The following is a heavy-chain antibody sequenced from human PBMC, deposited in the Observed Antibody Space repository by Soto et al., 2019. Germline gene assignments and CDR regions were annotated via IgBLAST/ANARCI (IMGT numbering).Heavy chain of an antibody. CDR2: INNSGTT. D-gene: IGHD6-6*01. Sequence: PSETLSLTCTVSGDSISDYYWSWIRQPPGKGLEWIGYINNSGTTKYNPSLKSRLTMSVDTSKSQFSLHLSSVTAADTAVYYCARGSSRVASSWFDPWGQGILVTVSS. CDR1: GDSISDYY. CDR3: ARGSSRVASSWFDP. J-gene: IGHJ5*02. V-gene: IGHV4-59*01.